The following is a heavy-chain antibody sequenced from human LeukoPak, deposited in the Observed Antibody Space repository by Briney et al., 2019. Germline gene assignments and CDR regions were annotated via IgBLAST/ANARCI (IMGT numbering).Heavy chain of an antibody. J-gene: IGHJ4*02. Sequence: GRSLRLSCAASGFTFSSYVMHWVRQAPGKGLEWVAIISYDGSNEYYADSVKGRFTISRDNAENSLYLQMNSLRAEDTAVYYCARVHGAYPFDFWGQGTLVTVSS. V-gene: IGHV3-30*04. CDR2: ISYDGSNE. D-gene: IGHD4/OR15-4a*01. CDR3: ARVHGAYPFDF. CDR1: GFTFSSYV.